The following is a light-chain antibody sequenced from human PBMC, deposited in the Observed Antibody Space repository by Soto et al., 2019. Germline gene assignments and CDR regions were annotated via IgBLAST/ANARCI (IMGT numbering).Light chain of an antibody. CDR3: CSYAGSSTWV. Sequence: QSALTQPASVSGSPGQSITISCTGTSSDVGSYNLVSWYQQHRGKVPKIMIYEASNRPSGAPNRFSGSKSGNTASLTISGLQAEDEADYYCCSYAGSSTWVFGTGTKLPVL. V-gene: IGLV2-23*01. CDR1: SSDVGSYNL. J-gene: IGLJ1*01. CDR2: EAS.